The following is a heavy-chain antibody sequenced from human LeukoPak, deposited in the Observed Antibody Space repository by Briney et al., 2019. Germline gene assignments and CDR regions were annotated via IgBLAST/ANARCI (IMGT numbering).Heavy chain of an antibody. CDR3: AKDRRLYDFGSGSYFDY. J-gene: IGHJ4*02. CDR1: GFTFSNYG. Sequence: SGGSLRLSCAASGFTFSNYGLYWVRQAPGKGREWVAGTSFDGIDKHYVDSVKGRFTISRDNSKNTLYLQMNSLRPEDTAVYYCAKDRRLYDFGSGSYFDYWGQGTLVTVSS. D-gene: IGHD3-10*01. CDR2: TSFDGIDK. V-gene: IGHV3-30*18.